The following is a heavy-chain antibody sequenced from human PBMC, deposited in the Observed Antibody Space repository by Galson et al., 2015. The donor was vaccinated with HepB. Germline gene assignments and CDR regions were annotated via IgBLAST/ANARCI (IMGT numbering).Heavy chain of an antibody. J-gene: IGHJ3*02. D-gene: IGHD6-13*01. CDR1: GFTFSSYW. V-gene: IGHV3-7*03. Sequence: SLRLSCAASGFTFSSYWMSWVRQAPGKGLEWVANIKQDGSEKYYVDSVKGRFTISRDNAKNSLYLQMNSLRAEDTAVYYCARVASSSWSDAFDIWGQGTMVTVSS. CDR2: IKQDGSEK. CDR3: ARVASSSWSDAFDI.